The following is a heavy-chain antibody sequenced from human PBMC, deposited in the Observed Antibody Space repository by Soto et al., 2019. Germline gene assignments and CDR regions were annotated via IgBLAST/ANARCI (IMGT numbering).Heavy chain of an antibody. CDR3: ATWGLNWFDP. CDR2: IYYSGST. V-gene: IGHV4-31*03. J-gene: IGHJ5*02. Sequence: SETLSLTCTFSGCSIRSGGYYWSWIRQHPGKGLEWIGYIYYSGSTYYNPSLKSRVTISVDTSKNQFSLKLSSVTAADTAVYYCATWGLNWFDPWGQGTLVTVSS. D-gene: IGHD1-26*01. CDR1: GCSIRSGGYY.